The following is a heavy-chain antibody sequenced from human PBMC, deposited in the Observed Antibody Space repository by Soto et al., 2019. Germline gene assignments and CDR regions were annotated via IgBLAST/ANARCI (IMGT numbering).Heavy chain of an antibody. Sequence: PXETLSLTCTVSGGSVSDDSYYWSWIRQHPGKGLEWIGYIHSSGSTYYNPSLKSRVTISTDTSENQFSLKLNSVTAADTAVYYCASGGGSSDYWGQGTLVTVSS. V-gene: IGHV4-31*03. CDR1: GGSVSDDSYY. CDR3: ASGGGSSDY. J-gene: IGHJ4*02. D-gene: IGHD2-15*01. CDR2: IHSSGST.